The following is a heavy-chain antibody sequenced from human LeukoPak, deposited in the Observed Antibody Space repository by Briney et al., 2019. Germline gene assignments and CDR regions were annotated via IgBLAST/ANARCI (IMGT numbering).Heavy chain of an antibody. J-gene: IGHJ5*02. CDR1: GFTFRCYE. Sequence: GGSLRLSCAASGFTFRCYEMNWVRQAPGKGLEWVSYISSSGSTIYYADSVKGRFTISRDNAENSLYLQMNSLRAEDTAVYYCARHFGLPSWPTPNNWFDPWGQGTLVTVSS. CDR2: ISSSGSTI. CDR3: ARHFGLPSWPTPNNWFDP. D-gene: IGHD2-2*01. V-gene: IGHV3-48*03.